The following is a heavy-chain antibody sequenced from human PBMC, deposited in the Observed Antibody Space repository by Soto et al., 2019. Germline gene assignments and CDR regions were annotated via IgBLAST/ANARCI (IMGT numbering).Heavy chain of an antibody. CDR1: GYTFTSYD. J-gene: IGHJ6*02. Sequence: ASVKVSCKASGYTFTSYDINWVRQATGQGLEWMGWMNPNSGNTGYAQKFQGRVTMTRNTSRSTAYMELSSLRSEDTAVYYCARGLRHYYYSGMDVWGQGTTVTSP. CDR2: MNPNSGNT. V-gene: IGHV1-8*01. CDR3: ARGLRHYYYSGMDV.